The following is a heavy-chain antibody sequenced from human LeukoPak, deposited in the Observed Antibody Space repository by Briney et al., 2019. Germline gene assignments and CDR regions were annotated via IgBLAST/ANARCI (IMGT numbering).Heavy chain of an antibody. CDR3: ASLRQTGGTTDY. Sequence: ASVKVSCKASGGTFSSYAISWVRQAPGQGLEWMGGIIPIFGTANYAQKFQGRVTITADESTSTAYTELSSLRSEDTAVYYCASLRQTGGTTDYWGQGTLVTVPS. CDR2: IIPIFGTA. V-gene: IGHV1-69*13. D-gene: IGHD1-7*01. J-gene: IGHJ4*02. CDR1: GGTFSSYA.